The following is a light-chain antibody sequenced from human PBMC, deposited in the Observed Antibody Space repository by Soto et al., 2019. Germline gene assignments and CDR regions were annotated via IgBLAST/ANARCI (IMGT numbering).Light chain of an antibody. J-gene: IGKJ1*01. CDR3: QHWNDYSWT. CDR2: KTS. Sequence: DFHMTQSPSTLSASVGDRVTSTCRASQSISIWLAWYQQKPGKAPNLLIYKTSSLETGVPSRFSGSGSGTEFTLTISSLQADDFATYYCQHWNDYSWTFGQGTKVEVK. CDR1: QSISIW. V-gene: IGKV1-5*03.